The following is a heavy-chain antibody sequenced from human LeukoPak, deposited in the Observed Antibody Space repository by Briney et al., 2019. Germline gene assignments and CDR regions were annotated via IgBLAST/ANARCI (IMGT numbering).Heavy chain of an antibody. J-gene: IGHJ5*02. V-gene: IGHV4-30-2*01. CDR3: ARVRYRYSSSWYLTQNWFDP. D-gene: IGHD6-13*01. Sequence: SQTLSLTCAVSGGYISSGGYSWSWIRQPPGKGLEWIGYIYHSGSTYYNPSLKSRVTISVDRSKNQFSLKLSSVTAADTAVYYYARVRYRYSSSWYLTQNWFDPWGQGTLVTVSS. CDR1: GGYISSGGYS. CDR2: IYHSGST.